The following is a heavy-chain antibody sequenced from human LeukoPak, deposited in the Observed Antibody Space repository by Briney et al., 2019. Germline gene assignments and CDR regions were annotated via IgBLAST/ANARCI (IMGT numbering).Heavy chain of an antibody. Sequence: GGSLRLSCAASGFTFSSYGMHWVRQAPGKGLERVAVISYDGSNKYYADSVKGRFTISRDNSKNTLYLQMNSLRAEDTAVYYCAKDVRGYCSGGSCSGVDYWGQGTLVTVSS. CDR3: AKDVRGYCSGGSCSGVDY. V-gene: IGHV3-30*18. J-gene: IGHJ4*02. CDR1: GFTFSSYG. CDR2: ISYDGSNK. D-gene: IGHD2-15*01.